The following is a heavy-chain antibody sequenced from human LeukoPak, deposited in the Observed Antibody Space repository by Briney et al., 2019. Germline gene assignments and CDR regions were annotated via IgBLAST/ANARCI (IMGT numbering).Heavy chain of an antibody. J-gene: IGHJ3*02. V-gene: IGHV3-66*01. Sequence: GGSLRLSCAASGFTFSSNYMSGVRQAPGKGLEWVSVIYSGGSTYYADSVKGRFTISRDNSKNTLYLQMNSLRAEDTAVYYCAREKTMVRGGKAAFAIWGQGTMVTVSS. D-gene: IGHD3-10*01. CDR3: AREKTMVRGGKAAFAI. CDR1: GFTFSSNY. CDR2: IYSGGST.